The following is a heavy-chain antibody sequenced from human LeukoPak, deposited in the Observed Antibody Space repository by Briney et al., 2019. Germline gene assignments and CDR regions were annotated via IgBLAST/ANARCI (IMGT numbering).Heavy chain of an antibody. CDR3: AREAYDSSGYDDY. D-gene: IGHD3-22*01. Sequence: SETLSLTCTVSGGSISSYYWSWIRQPPGKGLEWIGYIYYSGSTNYNPSLKSRVTISVDTSKNQFSLKLSSVTAADTAAYYCAREAYDSSGYDDYWGQGTLVTVSS. CDR1: GGSISSYY. CDR2: IYYSGST. V-gene: IGHV4-59*01. J-gene: IGHJ4*02.